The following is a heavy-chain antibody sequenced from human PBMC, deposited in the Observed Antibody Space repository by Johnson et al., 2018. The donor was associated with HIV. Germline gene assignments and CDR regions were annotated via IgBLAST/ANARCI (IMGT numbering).Heavy chain of an antibody. CDR3: ARDRCSSTSCIDAFDI. J-gene: IGHJ3*02. CDR2: ISYDGSIK. D-gene: IGHD2-2*01. CDR1: GFTFSSYA. Sequence: VQLVESGGGVVQPGRSLRLSCAASGFTFSSYAMHWVRQAPGKGLEWVAVISYDGSIKYYADSVKGRLTISRDNSKNTLYLQMNSQRAEDTAVYYCARDRCSSTSCIDAFDIWGQGTMVTVSS. V-gene: IGHV3-30*04.